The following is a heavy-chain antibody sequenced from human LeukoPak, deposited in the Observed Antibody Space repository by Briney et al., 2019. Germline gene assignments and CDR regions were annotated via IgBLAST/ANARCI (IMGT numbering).Heavy chain of an antibody. CDR2: IYDSGST. CDR1: GGSIRSSYYY. V-gene: IGHV4-39*02. J-gene: IGHJ4*02. CDR3: ARDPGYYDSSGYYDY. Sequence: PSETLSLTCTVSGGSIRSSYYYWGWIRQPPGKGLEWIGSIYDSGSTYYNPSLKSRVTISVDTSKNQFSLKLNSVTAADTAVYYCARDPGYYDSSGYYDYWGQGTLVTVSS. D-gene: IGHD3-22*01.